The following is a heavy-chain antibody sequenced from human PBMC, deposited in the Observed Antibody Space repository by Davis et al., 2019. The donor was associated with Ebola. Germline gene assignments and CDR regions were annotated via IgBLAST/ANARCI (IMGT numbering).Heavy chain of an antibody. Sequence: SETLSLTCAVYGGSFSGYYWPWIRQPPGKGLEWIGEIKHHGSTNYNPSLKSRVTISVDTSKNQFSLKLSSVTAADTAVYYCARRGYIYGYRAKFDPWGQGTLVTVSS. CDR1: GGSFSGYY. V-gene: IGHV4-34*01. J-gene: IGHJ5*02. CDR2: IKHHGST. CDR3: ARRGYIYGYRAKFDP. D-gene: IGHD5-18*01.